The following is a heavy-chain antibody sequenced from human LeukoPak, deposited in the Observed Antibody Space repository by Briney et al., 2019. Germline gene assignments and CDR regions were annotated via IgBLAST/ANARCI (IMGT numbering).Heavy chain of an antibody. J-gene: IGHJ3*01. CDR2: IYVSGST. D-gene: IGHD3-3*01. Sequence: SETLSLTCTVSGGSISNHDWSWIRQSPGKGLEWIGYIYVSGSTSYNPPLKSRVTISVDTSKNQFSLKLSSVTAADTAVYYCARLVYDFWAGYYMDLWGQGTMVTVSS. CDR3: ARLVYDFWAGYYMDL. V-gene: IGHV4-59*11. CDR1: GGSISNHD.